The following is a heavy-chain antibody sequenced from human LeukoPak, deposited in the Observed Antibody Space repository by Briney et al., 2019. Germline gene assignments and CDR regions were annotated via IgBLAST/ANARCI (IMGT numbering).Heavy chain of an antibody. CDR1: GGSISSYY. D-gene: IGHD3-22*01. J-gene: IGHJ5*02. CDR2: IYYSGST. Sequence: SETLSLTCTVSGGSISSYYWSWLRQPPGKGLEWIGYIYYSGSTNYNPSLKSRVTISVDTSKNQFSLKLSSVTAADTAVYYCAREIYDSSGSRWFDPWGQGTLVTVSS. CDR3: AREIYDSSGSRWFDP. V-gene: IGHV4-59*01.